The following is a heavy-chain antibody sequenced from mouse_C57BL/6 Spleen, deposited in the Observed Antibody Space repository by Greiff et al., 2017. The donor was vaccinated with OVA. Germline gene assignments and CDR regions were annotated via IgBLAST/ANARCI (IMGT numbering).Heavy chain of an antibody. CDR1: GYAFSSYW. Sequence: VQLQQSGAELVKPGASVKISCKASGYAFSSYWMNWVKQRPGKGLEWIGQIYPGDGDTNYNGKFKGKATLTADKSSSTAYMQLSSLTSEDSAVYFCAREPYYYGSSYDFDYWGKGTTLTVSS. V-gene: IGHV1-80*01. CDR2: IYPGDGDT. CDR3: AREPYYYGSSYDFDY. D-gene: IGHD1-1*01. J-gene: IGHJ2*01.